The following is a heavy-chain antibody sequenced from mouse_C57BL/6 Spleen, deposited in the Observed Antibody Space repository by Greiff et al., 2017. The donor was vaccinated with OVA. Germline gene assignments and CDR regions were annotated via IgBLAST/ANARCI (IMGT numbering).Heavy chain of an antibody. V-gene: IGHV1-39*01. D-gene: IGHD2-4*01. J-gene: IGHJ2*01. Sequence: EVQLQQSGPELVKPGASVKISCKASGYSFTDYNMTWVKQSNGKSLEWIGVINPNYGTTSYNQKFKGKATLTVDQSSSTAYMQLNSLTSDDSAVYYCANTYEYAGYYFDYWGQGTTLTVSS. CDR1: GYSFTDYN. CDR2: INPNYGTT. CDR3: ANTYEYAGYYFDY.